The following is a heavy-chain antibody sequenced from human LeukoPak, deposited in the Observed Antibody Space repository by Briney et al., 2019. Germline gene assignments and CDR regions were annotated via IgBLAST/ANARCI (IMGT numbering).Heavy chain of an antibody. CDR1: EFTFSDFG. Sequence: GGSLRLSCEASEFTFSDFGVNWVRQAPGRGLEWISRISSSGSLINYADSVKGRFTISRDNAKNSMYLQMNSLRVDDTAVYYCVRGQGYCSDIRCSPGYYMDVWGKGTTVTVSS. V-gene: IGHV3-21*01. CDR2: ISSSGSLI. CDR3: VRGQGYCSDIRCSPGYYMDV. D-gene: IGHD2-2*01. J-gene: IGHJ6*03.